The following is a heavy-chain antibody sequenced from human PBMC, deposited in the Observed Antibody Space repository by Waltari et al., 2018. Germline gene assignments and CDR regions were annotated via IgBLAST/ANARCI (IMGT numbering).Heavy chain of an antibody. D-gene: IGHD3-10*01. V-gene: IGHV3-21*01. CDR1: GFTFSSYS. CDR3: ASSPLLWFGESLDLAYYYYYMDV. Sequence: EVQLVESGGGLVKPGGSLRLSCAASGFTFSSYSMNWVRQAPGKGLEWVSSISSSSSYIYYADSVKGRFTISRDNAKNSLYLQMNSLRAEDTAVYYCASSPLLWFGESLDLAYYYYYMDVWGKGTTVTVSS. CDR2: ISSSSSYI. J-gene: IGHJ6*03.